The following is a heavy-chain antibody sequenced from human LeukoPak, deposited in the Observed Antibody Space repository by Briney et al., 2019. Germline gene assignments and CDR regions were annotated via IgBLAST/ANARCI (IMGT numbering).Heavy chain of an antibody. V-gene: IGHV4-39*01. Sequence: SETLSLTCTVSGGSISSSINYWAWIRQTPGQGLEWIGSIYYSGSAYYKPSLKSRATISLDTSKNQFSLKLSSVTAADTAVYYCARRLLHYYYMDVWGKGTTVTVSS. CDR3: ARRLLHYYYMDV. J-gene: IGHJ6*03. CDR1: GGSISSSINY. D-gene: IGHD2-21*01. CDR2: IYYSGSA.